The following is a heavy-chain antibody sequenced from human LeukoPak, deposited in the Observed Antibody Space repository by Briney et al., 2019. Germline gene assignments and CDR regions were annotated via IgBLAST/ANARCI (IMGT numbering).Heavy chain of an antibody. Sequence: GGSLRLSCAASGFTFSNYAMHWVRQAPGKELGWVAVMSYDGSDKYYADSVKGRFTISRDNSKNTLYLQMNSLRPEDTAVYYCARDWGRRYSSGWYGDFDYWGQGTLVTVSS. CDR1: GFTFSNYA. CDR2: MSYDGSDK. CDR3: ARDWGRRYSSGWYGDFDY. V-gene: IGHV3-30-3*01. D-gene: IGHD6-19*01. J-gene: IGHJ4*02.